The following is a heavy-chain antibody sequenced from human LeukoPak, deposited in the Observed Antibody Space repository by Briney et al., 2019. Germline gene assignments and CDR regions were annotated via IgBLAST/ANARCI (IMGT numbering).Heavy chain of an antibody. V-gene: IGHV5-51*01. J-gene: IGHJ4*02. CDR1: GYSFTSYW. D-gene: IGHD2-15*01. CDR2: IYPGDSDT. CDR3: ARGGWSVNLPFDY. Sequence: GESLKIFCKGSGYSFTSYWIGWVRQMPGKGLEWMGIIYPGDSDTRYSPSFEGQVTISADKSISTAYLQWSSLKASDTAMYYCARGGWSVNLPFDYWGQGTLVTVSS.